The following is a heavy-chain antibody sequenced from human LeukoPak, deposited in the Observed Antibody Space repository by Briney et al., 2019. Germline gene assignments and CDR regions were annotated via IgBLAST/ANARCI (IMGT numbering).Heavy chain of an antibody. J-gene: IGHJ6*02. CDR1: GFTVSSNY. D-gene: IGHD1-1*01. V-gene: IGHV3-66*01. CDR2: IDSGGST. Sequence: GGSLRLSCAASGFTVSSNYMSWVRQAPGKGLEWVSVIDSGGSTYYADSVKGRFTISRDNSKNTLYLQMNSLRAEDTAVYYCAREDARRARYPGPYYYYGMDVWGQGTTVTVSS. CDR3: AREDARRARYPGPYYYYGMDV.